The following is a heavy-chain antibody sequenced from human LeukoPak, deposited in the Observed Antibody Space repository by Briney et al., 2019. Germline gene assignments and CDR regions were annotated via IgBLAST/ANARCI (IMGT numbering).Heavy chain of an antibody. CDR1: GYTFTSYG. D-gene: IGHD6-13*01. CDR2: ISAYSSNT. J-gene: IGHJ4*02. CDR3: ARARSSSQPIDY. V-gene: IGHV1-18*01. Sequence: GASVKVSCKASGYTFTSYGISWVRQAPGQGLEWMGWISAYSSNTNYALKLQGRVIMTTDTSTSTAYMELRSQRSDDTAVYYCARARSSSQPIDYWGQGTLVTVSS.